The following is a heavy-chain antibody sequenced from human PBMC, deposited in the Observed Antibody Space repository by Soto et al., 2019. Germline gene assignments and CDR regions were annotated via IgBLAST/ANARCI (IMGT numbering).Heavy chain of an antibody. CDR2: IYYSGST. D-gene: IGHD6-19*01. V-gene: IGHV4-31*03. J-gene: IGHJ4*02. Sequence: QVQLQESGPGLVKPSQTLSLTCTVSGGSFRGGGYYWSWIRQHPGKGLEWIGYIYYSGSTYYNPSLKSRVTMSVATSKNQFSLKLSSVTAADTAVYYCARAPYSSGWSGDYWGQGTLVTVSS. CDR1: GGSFRGGGYY. CDR3: ARAPYSSGWSGDY.